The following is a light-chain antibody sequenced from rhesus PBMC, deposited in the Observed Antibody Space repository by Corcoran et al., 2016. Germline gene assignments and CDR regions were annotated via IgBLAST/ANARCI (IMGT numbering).Light chain of an antibody. CDR3: QQSNSQPLT. Sequence: DIQMSQSPSSLSASVGDRVTITCRASQGISSYLNWYQQKPGKAPKLLIYYANSLASGFPSRFRGSGSGTEFTLTISSLQPEDFATDFCQQSNSQPLTFGGGTKVE. J-gene: IGKJ4*01. V-gene: IGKV1-32*04. CDR1: QGISSY. CDR2: YAN.